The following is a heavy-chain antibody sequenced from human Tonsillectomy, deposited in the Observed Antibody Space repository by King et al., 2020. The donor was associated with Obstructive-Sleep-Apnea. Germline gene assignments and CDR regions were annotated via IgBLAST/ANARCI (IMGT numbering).Heavy chain of an antibody. CDR1: GFTFSSYS. CDR2: ISSSSSTI. CDR3: ARSGVSSSWYNWFDP. Sequence: VQLVESGGGLVQPGGSLRLSCAASGFTFSSYSMNWVRQAPGKGLEWVSYISSSSSTIYYADSVKGRFIISRDNAKKSLYLQMNSLRAEDTAVYYCARSGVSSSWYNWFDPWGQGTLVTVSS. J-gene: IGHJ5*02. D-gene: IGHD6-13*01. V-gene: IGHV3-48*04.